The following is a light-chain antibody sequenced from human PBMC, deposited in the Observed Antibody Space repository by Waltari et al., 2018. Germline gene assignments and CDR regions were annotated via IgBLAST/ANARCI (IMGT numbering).Light chain of an antibody. CDR2: AAS. J-gene: IGKJ1*01. CDR1: QGISSY. V-gene: IGKV1-9*01. Sequence: DIQLTQSPSFLSASVGDRVTITCRASQGISSYLAWYQQKPGKAPKLLIYAASTLQSGVPSRFSGSGSGTEFTLTISSQQPEDFATYYCQQLRTFGQGTKVEIK. CDR3: QQLRT.